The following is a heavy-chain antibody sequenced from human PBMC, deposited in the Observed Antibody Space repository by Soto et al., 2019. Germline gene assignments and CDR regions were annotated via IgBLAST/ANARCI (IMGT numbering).Heavy chain of an antibody. CDR3: ATSYSGSYSRAEYFQH. J-gene: IGHJ1*01. CDR2: IIPIFGTA. V-gene: IGHV1-69*01. Sequence: QVQLVQSGAEVKKPGSPVKVSCKASGGTFSSYAISWVRQAPGQGLEWMGGIIPIFGTANYAQKFQGRVTITADESTSTAYMELSSLRSEDTAVYYCATSYSGSYSRAEYFQHWGQGTLVTVSS. D-gene: IGHD1-26*01. CDR1: GGTFSSYA.